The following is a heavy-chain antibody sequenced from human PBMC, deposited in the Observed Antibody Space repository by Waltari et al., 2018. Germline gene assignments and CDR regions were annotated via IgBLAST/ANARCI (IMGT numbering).Heavy chain of an antibody. J-gene: IGHJ5*02. D-gene: IGHD3-22*01. CDR3: ARSYYYDSSGSHQWWFDP. CDR2: INPNSGGT. Sequence: QVQLVQSGAEVKKPGASVNVSCKPSGYTFTGYYMHWVRQAPGQWLEWMVWINPNSGGTNYAQKFQGWVTMTRETSISTAYMELSRLRSDDTAVYYCARSYYYDSSGSHQWWFDPWGQGTLVTVSS. V-gene: IGHV1-2*04. CDR1: GYTFTGYY.